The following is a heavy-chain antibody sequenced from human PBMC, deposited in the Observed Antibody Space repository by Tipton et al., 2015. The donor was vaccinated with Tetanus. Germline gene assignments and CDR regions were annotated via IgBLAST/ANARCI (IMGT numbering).Heavy chain of an antibody. V-gene: IGHV3-9*01. CDR3: APHSQIIDY. J-gene: IGHJ4*02. CDR2: ISWNSGSI. Sequence: SLRLSCAASGFTFDDYAMHWVRQAPGKGLEWVSGISWNSGSIGYADSVKGRFTISRDNAKNSLYLQMNSLRAEDSAVYYCAPHSQIIDYWGQGTLVTVSS. CDR1: GFTFDDYA.